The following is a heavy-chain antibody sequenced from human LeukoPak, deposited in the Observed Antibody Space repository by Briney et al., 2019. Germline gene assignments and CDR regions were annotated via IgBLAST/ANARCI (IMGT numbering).Heavy chain of an antibody. CDR2: INHSGST. D-gene: IGHD3-10*01. CDR3: AREYYYGSGSYYNLFDP. J-gene: IGHJ5*02. Sequence: PSKTLSLTCAVYGGSFSSYYWSWIRQPPGKGLEWIGEINHSGSTNYNPSLKSRVTISADTSKNQFSLKLSSVTAADTAVYYCAREYYYGSGSYYNLFDPWGQGTLVTVSS. CDR1: GGSFSSYY. V-gene: IGHV4-34*01.